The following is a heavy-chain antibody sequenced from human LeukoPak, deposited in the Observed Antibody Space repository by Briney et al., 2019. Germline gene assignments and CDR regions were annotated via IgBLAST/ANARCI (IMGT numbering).Heavy chain of an antibody. CDR2: ISSSGSTI. J-gene: IGHJ5*02. CDR3: ARRGPSSGRDNWFDP. Sequence: SGGSLRLSCAASGFTFSDYYMSWIRQAPGKGLEWVSYISSSGSTIYYADSVKGRFTISRDNAKNSLYLQMNSLRAEDTAVYYCARRGPSSGRDNWFDPWGQGTLVTVSS. D-gene: IGHD6-19*01. V-gene: IGHV3-11*01. CDR1: GFTFSDYY.